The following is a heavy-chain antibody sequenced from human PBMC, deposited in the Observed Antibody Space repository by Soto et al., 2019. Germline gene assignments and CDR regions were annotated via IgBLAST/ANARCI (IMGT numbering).Heavy chain of an antibody. V-gene: IGHV1-3*01. D-gene: IGHD2-2*01. CDR3: ARDTATLGQRANEALDI. CDR2: INAGSGNT. Sequence: ASVKVSCKATGYTFSAYTMNWVRQAPGQSLEWMGWINAGSGNTKYSQNFQGRVSIIRDTSASTVYMELTGLTSEDTAVYYCARDTATLGQRANEALDIWGQGTMVTVSS. J-gene: IGHJ3*02. CDR1: GYTFSAYT.